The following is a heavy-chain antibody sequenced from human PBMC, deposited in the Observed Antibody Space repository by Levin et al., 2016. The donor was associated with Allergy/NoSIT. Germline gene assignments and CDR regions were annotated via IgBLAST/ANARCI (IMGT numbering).Heavy chain of an antibody. CDR2: ISSSSSYI. D-gene: IGHD6-13*01. CDR3: ARDGIAAVHTRNWFDP. Sequence: GESLKISCAASGFTFSSYSMNWVRQAPGKGLEWVSSISSSSSYIYYADSVKGRFTISRDNAKNSLWLQMNSLRAEDTAVYYCARDGIAAVHTRNWFDPWGQGTLVTVSS. CDR1: GFTFSSYS. J-gene: IGHJ5*02. V-gene: IGHV3-21*04.